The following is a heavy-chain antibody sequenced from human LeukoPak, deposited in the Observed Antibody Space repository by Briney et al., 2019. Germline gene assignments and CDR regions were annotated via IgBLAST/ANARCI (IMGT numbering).Heavy chain of an antibody. V-gene: IGHV3-48*04. CDR1: GFTFSSYS. Sequence: PGGSLRLSCAASGFTFSSYSMNWVRQAPGKGLEWVSYISSSSSTIYYADSVKGRFTISRDNAKNSLYLQMNSLRAEDTAVYYCAIHRRRDFWSGYLHPFDYWGQGTLVTVSS. D-gene: IGHD3-3*01. CDR3: AIHRRRDFWSGYLHPFDY. CDR2: ISSSSSTI. J-gene: IGHJ4*02.